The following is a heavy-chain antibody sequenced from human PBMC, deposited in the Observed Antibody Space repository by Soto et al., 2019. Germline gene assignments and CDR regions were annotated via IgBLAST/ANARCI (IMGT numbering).Heavy chain of an antibody. CDR1: GFTFSSYG. Sequence: PGGSLRLSCAASGFTFSSYGMHWVRQAPGKGLEWVAVIWYDGSNKYYADSVKGRFTISRDNSKNTLYLQMNSLRAEDTAVYYCARPLVGGRGLNSLDIWGQGTMVTVSS. D-gene: IGHD2-8*02. CDR2: IWYDGSNK. CDR3: ARPLVGGRGLNSLDI. V-gene: IGHV3-33*01. J-gene: IGHJ3*02.